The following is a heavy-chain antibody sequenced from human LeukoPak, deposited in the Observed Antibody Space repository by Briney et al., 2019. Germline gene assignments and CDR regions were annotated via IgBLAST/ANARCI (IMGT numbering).Heavy chain of an antibody. CDR1: GYSISSGYY. J-gene: IGHJ4*02. CDR3: ARADSYYYDSSGYYN. V-gene: IGHV4-38-2*02. D-gene: IGHD3-22*01. CDR2: INHSGST. Sequence: SETLSLTCTVSGYSISSGYYWGWIRQPPGKGLEWIGEINHSGSTNYNPSLKSRVTISVDTSKNQFSLKLSSVTAADTAVYYCARADSYYYDSSGYYNWGQGTLVTVSS.